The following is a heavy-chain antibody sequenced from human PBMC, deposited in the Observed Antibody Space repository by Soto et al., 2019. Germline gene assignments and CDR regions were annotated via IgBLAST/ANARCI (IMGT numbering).Heavy chain of an antibody. CDR2: IYHSGST. V-gene: IGHV4-4*02. CDR3: ARDRRTVVYGMDL. Sequence: PSETLSLTCAVSGGSISSGNWWSWVRQPPGKGLEWIGEIYHSGSTNYNPSLKSRVTISVDKSKNQFSLTLTSVTAADTAVYYCARDRRTVVYGMDLWGQGTPVTVSS. D-gene: IGHD2-21*01. CDR1: GGSISSGNW. J-gene: IGHJ6*02.